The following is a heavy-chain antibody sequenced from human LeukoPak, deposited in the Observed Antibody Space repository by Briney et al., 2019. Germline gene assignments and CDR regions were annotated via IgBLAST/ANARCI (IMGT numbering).Heavy chain of an antibody. CDR3: ARSLSGYNPLSAF. V-gene: IGHV3-48*04. Sequence: GGSLRLSCEVSGFTFSSYSMTWVRQVPGKGLEWIAYMTATSNTFYYADSVKGRFTISRDNARNSLFLQMNSLTVEDTAVYYCARSLSGYNPLSAFWGQGTLVTVSS. CDR1: GFTFSSYS. CDR2: MTATSNTF. D-gene: IGHD3-22*01. J-gene: IGHJ1*01.